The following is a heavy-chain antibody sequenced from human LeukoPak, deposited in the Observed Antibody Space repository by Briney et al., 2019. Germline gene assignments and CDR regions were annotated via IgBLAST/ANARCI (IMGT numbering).Heavy chain of an antibody. CDR1: GFTFSSYE. CDR3: ARGVATIGNDY. CDR2: ISSSGSTI. V-gene: IGHV3-48*03. J-gene: IGHJ4*02. D-gene: IGHD5-12*01. Sequence: GGSLRLSCAASGFTFSSYEMNWVRQAPGKGLEWVSYISSSGSTIYYADSVKGRFTISRDNAKNSVYLQMNSLRAEDTAVYYCARGVATIGNDYWGQGTLVTVSS.